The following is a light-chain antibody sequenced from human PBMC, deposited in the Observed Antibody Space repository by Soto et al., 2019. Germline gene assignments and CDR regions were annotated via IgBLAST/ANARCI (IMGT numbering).Light chain of an antibody. J-gene: IGKJ1*01. CDR3: QQYSNSPRT. V-gene: IGKV3-20*01. Sequence: PGERATLSCRASQTISSDYLAWYQQKPGQAPRLLIYDASSRATGIPDRFSGSGSGTDFSLTISRLEPEDFAFYYCQQYSNSPRTFGQGTKVDIK. CDR2: DAS. CDR1: QTISSDY.